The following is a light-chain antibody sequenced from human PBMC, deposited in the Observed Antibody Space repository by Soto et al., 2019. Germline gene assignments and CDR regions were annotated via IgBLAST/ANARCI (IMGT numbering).Light chain of an antibody. CDR3: QQDGSSQWT. Sequence: EIVLTQSPGTLSLSPGERATLSCRASQSVSSSYLAWYQQKPGQAHRLLIYGASSRATGIPDRFSGSGSGTDFTLTSSRLEPEDFAVYYCQQDGSSQWTFGQGTKVEIK. CDR1: QSVSSSY. J-gene: IGKJ1*01. CDR2: GAS. V-gene: IGKV3-20*01.